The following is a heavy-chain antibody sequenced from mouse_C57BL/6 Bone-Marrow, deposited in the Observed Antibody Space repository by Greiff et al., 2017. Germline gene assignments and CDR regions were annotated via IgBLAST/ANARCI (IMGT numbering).Heavy chain of an antibody. CDR1: GYTFTSYW. CDR3: VTGTFAY. D-gene: IGHD4-1*01. Sequence: QVQLQQPGAELVRPGTSVKLSCKASGYTFTSYWMHWVKQRPGQGLEWIGVIDPSDSYTNYNQKFKGKATLTVDTSSSTAYIQLSSLTSEDSAVYYCVTGTFAYWGQGTLVTVSA. V-gene: IGHV1-59*01. CDR2: IDPSDSYT. J-gene: IGHJ3*01.